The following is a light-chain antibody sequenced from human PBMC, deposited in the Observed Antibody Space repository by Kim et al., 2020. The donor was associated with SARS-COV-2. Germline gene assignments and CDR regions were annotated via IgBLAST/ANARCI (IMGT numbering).Light chain of an antibody. CDR1: QTISNH. Sequence: ASVGDRVTITCRASQTISNHLNWYQHKPGKAPNLLIYAASTLETGVPSRFSGSGSGTEFTLTITSLQPGDFATYYCQQSYSAPRCTFGQGTKLEIK. CDR2: AAS. CDR3: QQSYSAPRCT. J-gene: IGKJ2*02. V-gene: IGKV1-39*01.